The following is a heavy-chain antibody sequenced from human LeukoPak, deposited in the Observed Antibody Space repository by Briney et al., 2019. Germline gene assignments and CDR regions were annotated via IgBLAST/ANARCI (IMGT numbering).Heavy chain of an antibody. J-gene: IGHJ5*02. CDR1: GYTFTGYY. V-gene: IGHV1-2*02. Sequence: ASVKVSCKASGYTFTGYYMNWVRQAPGQELEWMGWINSDSGFTKYAQKFQGRVTMTRDTSITTVYMDLTRLTSDATAVYYCARNFDMKGFDPWGQGTLVTVSS. D-gene: IGHD3-9*01. CDR2: INSDSGFT. CDR3: ARNFDMKGFDP.